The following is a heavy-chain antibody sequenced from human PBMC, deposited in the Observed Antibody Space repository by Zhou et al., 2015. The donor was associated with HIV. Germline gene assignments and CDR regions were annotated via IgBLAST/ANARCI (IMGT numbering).Heavy chain of an antibody. CDR2: IIPIFDMA. J-gene: IGHJ3*01. CDR3: ARSSVNHDYAFDL. V-gene: IGHV1-69*17. CDR1: GGSFSDSD. D-gene: IGHD3-22*01. Sequence: LMQSGTEVTKPGSSVKVSCKASGGSFSDSDIAWVRQAPGQGLEWMGGIIPIFDMANSAQKFRGRLIITADKSTRTAYMELSSLRYEDAAVYFCARSSVNHDYAFDLWGQGTKVIVSS.